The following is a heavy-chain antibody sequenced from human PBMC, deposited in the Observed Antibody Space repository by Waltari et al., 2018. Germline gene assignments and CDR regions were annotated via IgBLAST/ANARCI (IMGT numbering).Heavy chain of an antibody. CDR3: ARGSGWVFDY. CDR2: VKGEGSER. CDR1: GFTFSNNW. V-gene: IGHV3-7*03. J-gene: IGHJ4*02. D-gene: IGHD6-19*01. Sequence: EVQLVESGGGLVQPGGSLRLSCAASGFTFSNNWMAWVRQAPGKGLEGVAIVKGEGSERHYVDSVKGRFTSSRDNPKNSQYLQMNSLRADDTAVYYCARGSGWVFDYWGQGTVVTVSS.